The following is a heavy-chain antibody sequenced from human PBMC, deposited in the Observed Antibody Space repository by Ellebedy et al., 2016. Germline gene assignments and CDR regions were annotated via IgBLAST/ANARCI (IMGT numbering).Heavy chain of an antibody. CDR1: GFSFSNYA. CDR2: ISSTGGSR. J-gene: IGHJ6*02. Sequence: GGSLRLXCAASGFSFSNYAMNWVRQAPGKGLEWVSIISSTGGSRKNADSVKGRFTISRDNSKDTLFLQMNSLRAEDTAVYYCAKGGGFNWNEIYYYYYAMDVWGQGTTVTVSS. V-gene: IGHV3-23*01. CDR3: AKGGGFNWNEIYYYYYAMDV. D-gene: IGHD1-20*01.